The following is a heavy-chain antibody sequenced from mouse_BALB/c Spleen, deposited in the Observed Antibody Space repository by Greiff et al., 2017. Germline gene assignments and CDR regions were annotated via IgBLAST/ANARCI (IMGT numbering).Heavy chain of an antibody. CDR1: GYNFTSYW. CDR3: ARETSYYYAMDY. Sequence: QVQLKQPGAELVKPGTSVKLSCKASGYNFTSYWINWVKLRPGQGLEWIGDIYPGSGSTNYNEKFKSKATLTVDTSSSTAYMQLSSLASEDSALYYCARETSYYYAMDYWGQGTSVTVSS. V-gene: IGHV1-55*01. D-gene: IGHD6-1*01. J-gene: IGHJ4*01. CDR2: IYPGSGST.